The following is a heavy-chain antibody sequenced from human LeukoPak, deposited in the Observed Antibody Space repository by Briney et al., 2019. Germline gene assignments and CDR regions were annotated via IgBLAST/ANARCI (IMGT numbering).Heavy chain of an antibody. Sequence: PGGSLRLSCAASGFTFSDYYMSWIRQAPGKGLEWVSYISSSGSTIYYADSVKGRFTISRDNAKNSLYLQMNSLRAEDTAVYYCASGYSSGWYPFDYWGQGTLVTVSS. CDR1: GFTFSDYY. CDR3: ASGYSSGWYPFDY. J-gene: IGHJ4*02. CDR2: ISSSGSTI. D-gene: IGHD6-19*01. V-gene: IGHV3-11*01.